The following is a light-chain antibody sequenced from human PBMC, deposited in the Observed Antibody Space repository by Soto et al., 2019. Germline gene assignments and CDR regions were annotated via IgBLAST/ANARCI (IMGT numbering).Light chain of an antibody. CDR3: SSYTSSSTPHVV. CDR1: SSDVGGYNY. J-gene: IGLJ2*01. Sequence: QSVLTQPASVSGSPGQSITISCTGTSSDVGGYNYVSWYQQHPGKAPKLMIYDVSNRPSGVSNRVSGSKSGNTASLTISGLQAEDEADYYCSSYTSSSTPHVVFGGGTKVTVL. CDR2: DVS. V-gene: IGLV2-14*01.